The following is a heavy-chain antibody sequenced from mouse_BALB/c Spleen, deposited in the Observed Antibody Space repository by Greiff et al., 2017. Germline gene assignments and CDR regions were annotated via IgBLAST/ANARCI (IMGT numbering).Heavy chain of an antibody. J-gene: IGHJ2*01. D-gene: IGHD1-1*01. CDR2: INPYNGDT. CDR3: GRTRYSGSSYEYYFDY. V-gene: IGHV1-37*01. CDR1: GYSFTGYF. Sequence: VQLKESGPELVKPGASVKISCKASGYSFTGYFMNWVKQSHGKSLEWIGRINPYNGDTFYNQKFKGKATLTVDKSSSTAHMELLSLTSEDSAVYYCGRTRYSGSSYEYYFDYWGQGTTLTVSS.